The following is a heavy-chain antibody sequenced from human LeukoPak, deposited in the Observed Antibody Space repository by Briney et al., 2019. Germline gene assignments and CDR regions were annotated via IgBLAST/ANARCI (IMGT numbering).Heavy chain of an antibody. CDR1: GFTFSSYA. D-gene: IGHD6-13*01. Sequence: GGSLRLSCAASGFTFSSYAMSWVRQAPGKGLEWVSAISGSGGSTYYADSVKGRFTISRDNSKNTLYLQMNSLRAEDTAVYYCAKELGDSSSWFDPAYYFDYWGQGTLVIVSS. CDR2: ISGSGGST. CDR3: AKELGDSSSWFDPAYYFDY. J-gene: IGHJ4*02. V-gene: IGHV3-23*01.